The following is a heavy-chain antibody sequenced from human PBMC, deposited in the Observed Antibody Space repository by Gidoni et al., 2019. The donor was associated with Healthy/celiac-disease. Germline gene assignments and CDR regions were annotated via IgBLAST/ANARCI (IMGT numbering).Heavy chain of an antibody. CDR3: ARDDGENYSSGWYWYNWFDP. Sequence: QVQLQQSGPGLVKPSQTLSLTCAISGDSVSSNSAAWNWIRQSPSRGLEWLGRTYYRSKWYNDYAVSVKSRITINPDTSKNQFSLQLNSVTPEDTAVYYCARDDGENYSSGWYWYNWFDPWGQGTLVTVSS. CDR1: GDSVSSNSAA. V-gene: IGHV6-1*01. J-gene: IGHJ5*02. CDR2: TYYRSKWYN. D-gene: IGHD6-19*01.